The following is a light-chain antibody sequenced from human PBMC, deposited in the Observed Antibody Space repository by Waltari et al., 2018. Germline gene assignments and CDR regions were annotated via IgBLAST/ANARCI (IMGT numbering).Light chain of an antibody. CDR1: SSDVGRFNY. V-gene: IGLV2-14*01. J-gene: IGLJ2*01. Sequence: QSALTQPASVSGSPGQSITISCTGTSSDVGRFNYVSWYQQHPGKAPKPMIYEVSNRPSGVSNRFSGSQSGNTASLTISGLQAEDEADYYCCSFTSTLEVFGGGTKLTVL. CDR2: EVS. CDR3: CSFTSTLEV.